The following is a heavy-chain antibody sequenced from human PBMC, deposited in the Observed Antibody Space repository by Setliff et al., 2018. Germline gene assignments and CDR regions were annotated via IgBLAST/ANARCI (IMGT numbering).Heavy chain of an antibody. CDR2: ITAYDGNT. Sequence: ASVKVSCKTSSYTFTNYGINWVRQAPGRGLEWMGWITAYDGNTHYAQKFQGRVTMTADASTSTANMGLRGLRSDDTAVYYCTRGPKDFVVLAAAACFDFWGQGTLVTVSS. V-gene: IGHV1-18*01. CDR1: SYTFTNYG. CDR3: TRGPKDFVVLAAAACFDF. J-gene: IGHJ4*02. D-gene: IGHD2-15*01.